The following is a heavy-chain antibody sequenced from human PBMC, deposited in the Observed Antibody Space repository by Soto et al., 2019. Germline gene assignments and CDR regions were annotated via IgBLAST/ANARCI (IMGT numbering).Heavy chain of an antibody. CDR1: AYTFTNYY. CDR2: IYPGDSET. CDR3: SITRHYHGAAFDS. V-gene: IGHV5-51*01. Sequence: ESLKISCNGSAYTFTNYYIGWVRQMPGKGLEWMGIIYPGDSETTYSPSFQGQVTFSVDKSLNIAYLQWSSLKASDTGIYYCSITRHYHGAAFDSWGHGTRVTVSS. D-gene: IGHD3-10*01. J-gene: IGHJ4*01.